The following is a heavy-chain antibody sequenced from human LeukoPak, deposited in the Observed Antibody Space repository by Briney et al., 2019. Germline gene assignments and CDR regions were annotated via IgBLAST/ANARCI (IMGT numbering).Heavy chain of an antibody. CDR2: IYYSGST. CDR3: ARSVPRWQQLANHPSTTDY. D-gene: IGHD6-13*01. J-gene: IGHJ4*02. V-gene: IGHV4-59*12. CDR1: GGSISSYY. Sequence: PSETLSLTCTVSGGSISSYYWSWIRQPPGKGLEWIGYIYYSGSTNYNPSLKSRVTISVDTSKNQFPLKLSSVTAADTAVYYCARSVPRWQQLANHPSTTDYWGQGTLVTVSS.